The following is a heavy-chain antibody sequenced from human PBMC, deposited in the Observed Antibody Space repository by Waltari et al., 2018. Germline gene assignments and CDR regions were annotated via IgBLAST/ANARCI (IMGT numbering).Heavy chain of an antibody. J-gene: IGHJ6*02. V-gene: IGHV1-3*04. CDR1: GYTFTTYA. CDR3: ARIAEGTTSGDYYGLDV. Sequence: QVQLVQSGAEVKSPGASVRVSCKASGYTFTTYAIHWVRQAPGHRLEWIGWINSENDKTKYQQKFHGRVTSTRDTSASTASLELSSLRSEDKAVYYCARIAEGTTSGDYYGLDVWGQGTTVTVSS. D-gene: IGHD4-17*01. CDR2: INSENDKT.